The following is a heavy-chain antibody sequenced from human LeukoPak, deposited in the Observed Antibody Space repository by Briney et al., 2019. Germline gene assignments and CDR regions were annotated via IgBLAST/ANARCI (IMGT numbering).Heavy chain of an antibody. CDR3: AKGGRSSSSWYGAFDI. CDR1: GFTFSSYA. CDR2: ISGSGGST. J-gene: IGHJ3*02. D-gene: IGHD6-13*01. Sequence: GGSLRLSCAASGFTFSSYAMSWVRQAPGKGLEWVSAISGSGGSTYYADSVKGRLTISRDNSKNTLYLQMNSLRAEDTAVYYCAKGGRSSSSWYGAFDIWGQGTMVTVSS. V-gene: IGHV3-23*01.